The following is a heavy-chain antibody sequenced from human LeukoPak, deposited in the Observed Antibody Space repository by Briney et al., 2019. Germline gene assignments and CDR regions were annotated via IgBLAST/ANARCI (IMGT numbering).Heavy chain of an antibody. CDR2: IIPIFGTA. CDR3: ARTSTYYDSSGPPRY. J-gene: IGHJ4*02. V-gene: IGHV1-69*13. D-gene: IGHD3-22*01. CDR1: GYSLTTYY. Sequence: SVKVSCKASGYSLTTYYMHWVRQAPGQGLEWMGGIIPIFGTANYAQKFQGRVTITADESTSTAYMELSSLRSEDTAVYYCARTSTYYDSSGPPRYWGQGTLVTVSS.